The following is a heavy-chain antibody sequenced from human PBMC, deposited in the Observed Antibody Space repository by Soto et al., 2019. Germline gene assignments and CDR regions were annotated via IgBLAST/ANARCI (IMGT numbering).Heavy chain of an antibody. J-gene: IGHJ2*01. V-gene: IGHV4-31*03. CDR1: GGSISSGGYY. CDR2: IYYSGST. D-gene: IGHD3-22*01. Sequence: QVQLQESGPGLVKPSQTLSLTCTVSGGSISSGGYYWSWIRQHPGKGLEWIGYIYYSGSTYYNPSLKSRVTISVDTSKNQCSLKLSSVTAADTAVYYCARACSQPYYYDSSGYYAYWYFDLWGRGTLVTVSS. CDR3: ARACSQPYYYDSSGYYAYWYFDL.